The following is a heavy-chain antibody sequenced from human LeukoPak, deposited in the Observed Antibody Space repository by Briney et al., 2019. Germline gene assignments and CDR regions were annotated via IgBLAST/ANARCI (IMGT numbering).Heavy chain of an antibody. D-gene: IGHD2-15*01. V-gene: IGHV3-23*01. J-gene: IGHJ4*02. CDR3: AKSPLDYCSGTTCYLYFDY. Sequence: GGSLRLSCVASGFTFSAYAMHWVRQAPGKGLEWVSGISSGSGSTYYADSVKGRFTISRDNSKNTMYLHINSLRAEDTAVYYCAKSPLDYCSGTTCYLYFDYWGQGILVTVSS. CDR1: GFTFSAYA. CDR2: ISSGSGST.